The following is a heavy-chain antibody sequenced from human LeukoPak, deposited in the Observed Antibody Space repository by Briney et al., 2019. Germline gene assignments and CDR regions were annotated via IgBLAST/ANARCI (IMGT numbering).Heavy chain of an antibody. CDR2: IKQDGSQK. J-gene: IGHJ4*02. CDR3: ARAEMGDFWSGYYRYYFDY. V-gene: IGHV3-7*01. D-gene: IGHD3-3*01. Sequence: GGSLRLSCAASGFTFTTYWMTWVRQAPGKGLEWVANIKQDGSQKYYVDSVKGRFTISRDNAKNSLYLQMNSLRAEDTAVYYCARAEMGDFWSGYYRYYFDYWGQGTLVTVSS. CDR1: GFTFTTYW.